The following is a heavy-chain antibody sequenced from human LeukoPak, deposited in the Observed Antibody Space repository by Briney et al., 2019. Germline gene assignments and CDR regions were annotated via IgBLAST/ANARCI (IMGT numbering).Heavy chain of an antibody. D-gene: IGHD5-12*01. CDR3: ARGKGGYDPSDY. J-gene: IGHJ4*02. CDR1: GYTFTSYD. V-gene: IGHV1-8*03. CDR2: MNPNSGNT. Sequence: GASVKVSCKASGYTFTSYDINWVRHATGQGLELKGWMNPNSGNTGYAQKFQGRVTITRNTSISTAYMELSSLRSEDTAVYYCARGKGGYDPSDYWGQGTLVTVSS.